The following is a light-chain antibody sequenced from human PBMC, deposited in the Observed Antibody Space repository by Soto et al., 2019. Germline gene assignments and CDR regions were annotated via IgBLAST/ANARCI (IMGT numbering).Light chain of an antibody. CDR3: SSFTSSVPYA. J-gene: IGLJ1*01. CDR1: SSDVGGHNS. CDR2: DVS. V-gene: IGLV2-14*01. Sequence: QSALTQPASVSGSPGQSITISCTGTSSDVGGHNSVSWYRQDPGKAPKLMIYDVSNRPSGVSDRFSGSKSGNTASLTISGLQIEAEADYYCSSFTSSVPYACGTGTKVT.